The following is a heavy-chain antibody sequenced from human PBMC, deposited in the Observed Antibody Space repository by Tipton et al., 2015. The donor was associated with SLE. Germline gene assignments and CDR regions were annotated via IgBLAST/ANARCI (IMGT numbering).Heavy chain of an antibody. CDR3: ASLWWNLDY. V-gene: IGHV4-34*01. Sequence: TLSLTCAVYGGSFSGYYWGWIRQPSGKGLEWIGSIYYSGSTYYNPSLKSRVTISVDTSKNPFSLKLSSVTAADTAVYYCASLWWNLDYWGQGTLVTVSS. CDR2: IYYSGST. J-gene: IGHJ4*02. D-gene: IGHD4/OR15-4a*01. CDR1: GGSFSGYY.